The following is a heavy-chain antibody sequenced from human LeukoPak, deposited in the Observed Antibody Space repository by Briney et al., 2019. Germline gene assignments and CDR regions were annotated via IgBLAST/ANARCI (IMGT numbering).Heavy chain of an antibody. V-gene: IGHV6-1*01. D-gene: IGHD2-2*01. J-gene: IGHJ5*02. CDR2: TYYRSKWYN. Sequence: SQTLSLTCAISGDSVSSNSAAWNWIRQSPSRGLEWLGRTYYRSKWYNDYAVSVKSRITINPDTSKNQFSLQLNSVTPEDTAVYYCARDRGVVPAATYQPPNWFDPWGQGTLVTVSS. CDR3: ARDRGVVPAATYQPPNWFDP. CDR1: GDSVSSNSAA.